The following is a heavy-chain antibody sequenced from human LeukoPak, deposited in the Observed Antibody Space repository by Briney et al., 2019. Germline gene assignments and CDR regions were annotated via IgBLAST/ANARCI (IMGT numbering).Heavy chain of an antibody. D-gene: IGHD1-1*01. CDR2: INPKSGGT. Sequence: ASVKVSCKASGYTFTGYYMHWVRQAPGQGLKWMGWINPKSGGTNYEQKFQGRVIMTRDTSISTAYMELSRLTSDDTAAYYCARHMTTANNWFDPWGQGTLVTVSS. J-gene: IGHJ5*02. CDR1: GYTFTGYY. CDR3: ARHMTTANNWFDP. V-gene: IGHV1-2*02.